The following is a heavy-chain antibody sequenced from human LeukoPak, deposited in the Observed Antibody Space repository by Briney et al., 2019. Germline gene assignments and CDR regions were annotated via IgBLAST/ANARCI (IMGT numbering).Heavy chain of an antibody. Sequence: SETLSLTCSVSGYSIRSGYQWGWIRQPPGKGLEWIGSINYSGTTYGNPYLKSRVTLSIDTSKNQFSLNVRSVTAADTALYFCARAEINDYNRYWGQGILVIVSS. J-gene: IGHJ4*02. CDR3: ARAEINDYNRY. V-gene: IGHV4-38-2*02. CDR1: GYSIRSGYQ. D-gene: IGHD5-24*01. CDR2: INYSGTT.